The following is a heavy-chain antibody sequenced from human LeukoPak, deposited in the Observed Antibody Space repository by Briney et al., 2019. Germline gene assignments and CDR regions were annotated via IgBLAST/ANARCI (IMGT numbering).Heavy chain of an antibody. CDR3: ARTRGYYDSSGYFIGSVGAFDI. D-gene: IGHD3-22*01. V-gene: IGHV3-74*01. J-gene: IGHJ3*02. Sequence: GGSLRLSCAASGFTFSSYWMHWVRQAPGKGLVWVSRINSDGSSTSYADSVKGRFTISRDNAKNTLYLQMNSQSDADTSVYYCARTRGYYDSSGYFIGSVGAFDIWGQGTMVTVSS. CDR1: GFTFSSYW. CDR2: INSDGSST.